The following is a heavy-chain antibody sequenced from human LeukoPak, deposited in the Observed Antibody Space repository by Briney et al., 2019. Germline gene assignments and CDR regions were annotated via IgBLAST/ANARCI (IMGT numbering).Heavy chain of an antibody. Sequence: PGGSLKLSCAAPGFTFSGSAMHWVRQASGKGLEWVGRIRSKANSYATAHAASVKGRFTISRDDSKNTAYLQMNSLKTEDTAVYYCTRSYGASSSYARLQRYYFDYWGQGTLVTVSS. J-gene: IGHJ4*02. CDR2: IRSKANSYAT. V-gene: IGHV3-73*01. D-gene: IGHD6-6*01. CDR1: GFTFSGSA. CDR3: TRSYGASSSYARLQRYYFDY.